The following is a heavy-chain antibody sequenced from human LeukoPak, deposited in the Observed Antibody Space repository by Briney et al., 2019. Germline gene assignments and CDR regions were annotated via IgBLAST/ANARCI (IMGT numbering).Heavy chain of an antibody. CDR3: ARGISSSSGWLRDY. J-gene: IGHJ4*02. D-gene: IGHD6-19*01. CDR1: GFTFSSYA. V-gene: IGHV3-30-3*01. Sequence: GGSLRLSCAASGFTFSSYAMHWVRQAPGKGLEWVAVISYDGSKKYYADSVKGRFTISRDNSKNTLYLQMNSLRAEDTAVYYCARGISSSSGWLRDYWGQGTLDTVSS. CDR2: ISYDGSKK.